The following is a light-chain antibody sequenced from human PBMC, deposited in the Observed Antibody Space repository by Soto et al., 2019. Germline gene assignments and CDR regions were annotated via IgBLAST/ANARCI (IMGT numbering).Light chain of an antibody. J-gene: IGLJ2*01. CDR1: SSDVGDYNY. V-gene: IGLV2-14*03. CDR2: HVI. Sequence: QSALTQPASVSGSPGQSITISCTATSSDVGDYNYVSWYQHHPGKAPKLMIYHVINRPSGVSNRFSGSKSGNTASLTISGLQAEDKADYYCTSYTTRSTLVFGGGTKVTVL. CDR3: TSYTTRSTLV.